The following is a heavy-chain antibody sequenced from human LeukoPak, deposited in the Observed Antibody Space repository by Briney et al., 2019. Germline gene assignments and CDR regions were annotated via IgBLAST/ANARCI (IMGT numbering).Heavy chain of an antibody. CDR1: GVTVSSNY. CDR2: IYSDGST. Sequence: GGSLRLPCAASGVTVSSNYMSWVRQAPGKGLEWVSEIYSDGSTYYEASVKGRFSISRANSKNTVYLQMNSLTAEDTAVYYCARELREHGVFDIWGQGTMVTVSS. V-gene: IGHV3-53*01. J-gene: IGHJ3*02. D-gene: IGHD1-26*01. CDR3: ARELREHGVFDI.